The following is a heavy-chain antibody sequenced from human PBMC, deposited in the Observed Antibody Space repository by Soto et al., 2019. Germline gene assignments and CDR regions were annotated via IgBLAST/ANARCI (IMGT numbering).Heavy chain of an antibody. CDR3: AREAACSSTSCPESSGMDV. J-gene: IGHJ6*02. CDR1: GYTFTSCA. Sequence: ASVKVSCKTSGYTFTSCAMHWVRQAPGQRLEWMGWINAGNGNAKYSQKFQGRVTIIRDTSANTAYMDLSSLRSEDTAVYYCAREAACSSTSCPESSGMDVWGQGTTVTVSS. CDR2: INAGNGNA. V-gene: IGHV1-3*01. D-gene: IGHD2-2*01.